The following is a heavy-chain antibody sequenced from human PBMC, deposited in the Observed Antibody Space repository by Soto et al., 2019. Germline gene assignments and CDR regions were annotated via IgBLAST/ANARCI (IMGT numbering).Heavy chain of an antibody. D-gene: IGHD7-27*01. CDR2: INHGGST. V-gene: IGHV4-34*01. J-gene: IGHJ5*02. Sequence: QVQLQQWGAGLLKPSETLSLTCAVYGGSLSGYYWSWIRQPPGKGLEWIGEINHGGSTTYNPSLKSRVTISIDTSKNQFSLNLSSVTAADTAVYYCARGPSRVLIGDSFAWGQGTLVTVSS. CDR3: ARGPSRVLIGDSFA. CDR1: GGSLSGYY.